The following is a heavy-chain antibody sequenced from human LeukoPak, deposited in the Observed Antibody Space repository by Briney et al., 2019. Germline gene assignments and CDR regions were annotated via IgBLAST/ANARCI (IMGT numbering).Heavy chain of an antibody. CDR3: ARPSDRYDSSGFGAFDI. V-gene: IGHV4-59*08. CDR1: GGSISSCY. Sequence: SETLSLTCTVSGGSISSCYWSWIRQPPGKGLEWIGYIYYSGSTNYNPSLKSRVTISVDTSKDQFSLKLSSVTAADTAVYYCARPSDRYDSSGFGAFDIWGQGTMVTVSS. CDR2: IYYSGST. J-gene: IGHJ3*02. D-gene: IGHD3-22*01.